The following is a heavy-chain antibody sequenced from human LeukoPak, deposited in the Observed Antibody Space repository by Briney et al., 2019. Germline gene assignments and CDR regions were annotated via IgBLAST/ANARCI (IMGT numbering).Heavy chain of an antibody. J-gene: IGHJ4*02. CDR3: ARHGYSGSYWTFDY. Sequence: SETLSLTCAVYGGSFSGYYWSWIRQPPGKGLEWIGEINHSGSTYYNPSLKSRVTISVDTSKNQFSLKLSSVTAADTAVYYCARHGYSGSYWTFDYWGQGTLVTVSS. CDR1: GGSFSGYY. V-gene: IGHV4-34*01. D-gene: IGHD1-26*01. CDR2: INHSGST.